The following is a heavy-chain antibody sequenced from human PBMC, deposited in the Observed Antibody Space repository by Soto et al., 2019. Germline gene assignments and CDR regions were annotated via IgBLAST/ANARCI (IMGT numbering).Heavy chain of an antibody. J-gene: IGHJ5*02. Sequence: QVQLQQSGPGLVKPSQTLSLTCAISGDSVSSNSAAWNWIRQSPSRGLEWLGRTYYRSKWYNDYALSVRSRITINPDTSQNQFSLQLNSVTPEDTAVYYCARGRSSPRGDWFDPWGRGTLVTVSS. CDR1: GDSVSSNSAA. CDR2: TYYRSKWYN. CDR3: ARGRSSPRGDWFDP. D-gene: IGHD6-6*01. V-gene: IGHV6-1*01.